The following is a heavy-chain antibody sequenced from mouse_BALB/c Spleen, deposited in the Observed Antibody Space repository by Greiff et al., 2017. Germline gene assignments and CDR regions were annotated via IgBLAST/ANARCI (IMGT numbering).Heavy chain of an antibody. D-gene: IGHD1-1*01. CDR1: GDSITSGY. CDR2: ISYSGST. V-gene: IGHV3-8*02. J-gene: IGHJ4*01. Sequence: EVQLQESGPSLVKPSQTLSLTCSVTGDSITSGYWNWIRKFPGNKLEYMGYISYSGSTYYNQSLKSRISITRDTSKNQYYLQLNSVTTEDTATYYCARGITTVVATYWDYAMDYWGQGTSVTVSS. CDR3: ARGITTVVATYWDYAMDY.